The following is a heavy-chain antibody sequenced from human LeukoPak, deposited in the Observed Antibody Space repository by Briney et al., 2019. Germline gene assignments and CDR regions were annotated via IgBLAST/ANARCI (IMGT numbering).Heavy chain of an antibody. CDR1: GGSISSGGYY. J-gene: IGHJ4*02. CDR2: IYYSGST. D-gene: IGHD6-13*01. Sequence: MPSETLSLTCTVSGGSISSGGYYRSWIRQHPGKGLEWIGYIYYSGSTYYNPSLKSRVTISVDTSKNQFSLKLSSVTAADTAVYYCAREIAAADRFDYWGQGTLVTVSS. V-gene: IGHV4-31*03. CDR3: AREIAAADRFDY.